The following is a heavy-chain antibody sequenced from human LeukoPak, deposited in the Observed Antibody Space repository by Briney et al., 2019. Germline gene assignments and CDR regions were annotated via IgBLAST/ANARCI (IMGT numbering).Heavy chain of an antibody. Sequence: ASVKVSCKAFGYTFTSNYMHWVRQAPGQGLEWMGGIIPIFGTANYAQKFQGRVTITADKSTSTAYMDLSSLRAEDTAVCYCARIAARRGTRNYYCACYMDVWGKGTTVTVSS. V-gene: IGHV1-69*06. CDR3: ARIAARRGTRNYYCACYMDV. D-gene: IGHD6-6*01. J-gene: IGHJ6*03. CDR2: IIPIFGTA. CDR1: GYTFTSNY.